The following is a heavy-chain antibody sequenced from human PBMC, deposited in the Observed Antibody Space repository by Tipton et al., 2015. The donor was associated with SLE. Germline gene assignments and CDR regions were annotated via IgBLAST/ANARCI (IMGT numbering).Heavy chain of an antibody. J-gene: IGHJ4*02. CDR3: TRDVVGATEGLDY. Sequence: SLRLSCAASGFTFSIYPMHWVRQAPGKGVEWVAVISYDASNKYYADSVKGRFTISRDNSKNTLYLQMNSLRADDTAVYYCTRDVVGATEGLDYWGQGTLVSVSS. V-gene: IGHV3-30*04. CDR2: ISYDASNK. CDR1: GFTFSIYP. D-gene: IGHD1-26*01.